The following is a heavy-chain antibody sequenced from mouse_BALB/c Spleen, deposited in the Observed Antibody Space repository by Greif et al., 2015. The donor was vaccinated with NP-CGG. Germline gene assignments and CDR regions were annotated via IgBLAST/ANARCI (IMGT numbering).Heavy chain of an antibody. Sequence: VQLQQSGAELVKPGASVKLSCTASGFNIKDTYMHWVKQRPEQGLEWIGRIDPANGNTKYDPRFQGKATITADTSSNTAYLQLSSLTSEDTAVYYCARWDWYFDVWGAGTTVTVSS. CDR2: IDPANGNT. V-gene: IGHV14-3*02. CDR3: ARWDWYFDV. J-gene: IGHJ1*01. CDR1: GFNIKDTY.